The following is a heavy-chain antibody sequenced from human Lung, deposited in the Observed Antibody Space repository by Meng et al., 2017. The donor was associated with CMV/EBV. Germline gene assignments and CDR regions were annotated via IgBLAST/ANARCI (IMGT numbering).Heavy chain of an antibody. Sequence: GGSLRLXCAASGFTFQSFTMTWVRQTPGKGLEWVSCISGSRDYIYYADSLMDRFTISRDNAKKSVYLQMSGLRVEDSGVYYCARDQEGTLALFPIRFAMDVWXQGTTVTVSS. CDR1: GFTFQSFT. V-gene: IGHV3-21*01. CDR3: ARDQEGTLALFPIRFAMDV. D-gene: IGHD2-21*01. CDR2: ISGSRDYI. J-gene: IGHJ6*02.